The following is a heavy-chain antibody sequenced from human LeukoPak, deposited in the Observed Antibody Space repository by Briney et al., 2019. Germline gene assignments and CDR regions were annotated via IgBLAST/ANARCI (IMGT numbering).Heavy chain of an antibody. J-gene: IGHJ6*03. V-gene: IGHV5-51*01. Sequence: KPGESLKISCKGSGYSFTSYWIGWVRQMPGKGLEWMGIIYPGDSDTRYSPSFQGQVTISADKSISTAYLQWSGLKASDTAMYYCARSGYDYDYYYYYMDVWGKGTTVTVSS. D-gene: IGHD5-12*01. CDR3: ARSGYDYDYYYYYMDV. CDR1: GYSFTSYW. CDR2: IYPGDSDT.